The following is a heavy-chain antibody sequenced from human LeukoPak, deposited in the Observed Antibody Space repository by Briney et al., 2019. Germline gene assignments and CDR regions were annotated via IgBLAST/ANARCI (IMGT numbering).Heavy chain of an antibody. CDR1: GYTFTSYA. J-gene: IGHJ3*02. V-gene: IGHV1-3*03. D-gene: IGHD3-3*01. CDR2: INAGNGNT. Sequence: GESLKISCKGSGYTFTSYAMHWVRQAPGQRLEWMGWINAGNGNTKYSQEFQGRVTITRDTSASTAYMELSSLRSEDMAVYYCARPTGLLDDAFDIWGQGTMVTVSS. CDR3: ARPTGLLDDAFDI.